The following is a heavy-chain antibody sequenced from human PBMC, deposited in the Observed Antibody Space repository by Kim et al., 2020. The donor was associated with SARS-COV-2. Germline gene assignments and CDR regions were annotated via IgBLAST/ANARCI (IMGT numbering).Heavy chain of an antibody. D-gene: IGHD2-2*01. CDR1: GGSISNYY. J-gene: IGHJ3*02. V-gene: IGHV4-59*08. Sequence: SETLSLTCTVSGGSISNYYWSWIRQPPGKGLEWIGYIYYTGSTNYNPSLKSRVTISVDTSKNQFSLKLSSVTAADTAVYYCARRALGYCSSTSCYSAFDIWGQGTMVTVSS. CDR3: ARRALGYCSSTSCYSAFDI. CDR2: IYYTGST.